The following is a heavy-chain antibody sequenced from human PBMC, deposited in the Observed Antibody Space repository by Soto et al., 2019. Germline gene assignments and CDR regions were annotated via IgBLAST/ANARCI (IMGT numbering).Heavy chain of an antibody. D-gene: IGHD2-2*01. J-gene: IGHJ4*02. CDR1: DFGLTSHG. V-gene: IGHV1-18*04. CDR3: AIYHLELFRFDY. Sequence: ASVKVSCEAYDFGLTSHGISWGRQAPGQGLEWMGWISLYNGNTNYTQQFHGIVTMTTDTSTSTAYMELRSLRSDDTAMYFCAIYHLELFRFDYWGQGTLVTVS. CDR2: ISLYNGNT.